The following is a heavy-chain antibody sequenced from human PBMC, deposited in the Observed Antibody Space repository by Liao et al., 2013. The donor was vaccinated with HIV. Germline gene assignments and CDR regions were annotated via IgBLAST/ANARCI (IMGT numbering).Heavy chain of an antibody. J-gene: IGHJ5*02. CDR3: AATTSRRTEFDP. Sequence: QVQLQESGPGLVKPSETLSLTCTVSGGSISSYYWSWIRQPAGKGLEWIGRIYTSGSTNYNPSLKSRATMSVDTSKNHFSLKLRFVTAADTAVYYCAATTSRRTEFDPWGREPYVTVSS. V-gene: IGHV4-4*07. CDR1: GGSISSYY. CDR2: IYTSGST. D-gene: IGHD1-26*01.